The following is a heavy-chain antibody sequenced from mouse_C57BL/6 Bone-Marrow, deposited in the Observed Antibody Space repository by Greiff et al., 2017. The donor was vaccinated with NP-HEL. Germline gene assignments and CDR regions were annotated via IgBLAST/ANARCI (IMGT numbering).Heavy chain of an antibody. J-gene: IGHJ1*03. CDR1: GYTFTSYW. CDR3: ARGSNYYGSRRGNFDV. D-gene: IGHD1-1*01. CDR2: IYPGSGST. Sequence: QVQLQQPGAELVKPGASVKMSCKASGYTFTSYWITWVKQRPGQGLEWIGDIYPGSGSTNYNEKFKSKATLTVDTSSSTAYMQLSSLTSEDSAVYYCARGSNYYGSRRGNFDVWGTGTTVTVSS. V-gene: IGHV1-55*01.